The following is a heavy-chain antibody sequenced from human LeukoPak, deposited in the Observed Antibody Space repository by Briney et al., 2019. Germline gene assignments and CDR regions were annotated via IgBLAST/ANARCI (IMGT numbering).Heavy chain of an antibody. CDR3: GRNSSGWFFDY. Sequence: PSETPSLTCDVSGDSISSGYYWGWIRQPPGKGLEWIGSIYHSGSTTYNPSLKSRVTLSADTSKNQFSLKVRSVTAADTAIYYCGRNSSGWFFDYWGQGTLVTVSS. V-gene: IGHV4-38-2*01. J-gene: IGHJ4*02. CDR2: IYHSGST. CDR1: GDSISSGYY. D-gene: IGHD6-19*01.